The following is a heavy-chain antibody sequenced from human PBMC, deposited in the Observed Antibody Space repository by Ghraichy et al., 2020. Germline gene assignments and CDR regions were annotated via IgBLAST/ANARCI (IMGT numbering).Heavy chain of an antibody. Sequence: GGSLRLSCAASGFTFSSYAMSWVRQAPGKGLEWVSAISGSGGSTYYADSVKGRFTISRDNSKNTLYLQMNSLRAEDTAVYYCAKVGTSSSWYRARNDFDYWGQGTLVTVSS. J-gene: IGHJ4*02. V-gene: IGHV3-23*01. D-gene: IGHD6-13*01. CDR3: AKVGTSSSWYRARNDFDY. CDR1: GFTFSSYA. CDR2: ISGSGGST.